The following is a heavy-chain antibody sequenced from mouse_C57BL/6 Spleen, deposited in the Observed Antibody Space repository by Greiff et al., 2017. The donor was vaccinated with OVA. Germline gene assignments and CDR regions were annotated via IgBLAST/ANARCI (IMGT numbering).Heavy chain of an antibody. V-gene: IGHV5-17*01. CDR2: ISSGSSTI. J-gene: IGHJ4*01. D-gene: IGHD2-1*01. CDR1: GFTFSDYG. CDR3: ASPYGNPWAMDY. Sequence: EVHLVESGGGLVKPGGSLKLSCAASGFTFSDYGMHWVRQAPEKGLEWVAYISSGSSTIYYADTVKGRFTISRDNAKNTLFLQMTSLRAEDTAMYYCASPYGNPWAMDYWGQGTSVTVSS.